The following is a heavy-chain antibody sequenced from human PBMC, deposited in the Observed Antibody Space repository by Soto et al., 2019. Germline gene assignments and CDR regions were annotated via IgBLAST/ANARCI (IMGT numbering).Heavy chain of an antibody. CDR3: ASYHGGDDDFWSGYPTHAFDI. Sequence: GASVKVSCKASGYTFTGYYMHWVRQAPGQGLEWMGWINPNSGGTNYAQKFQGRVTMTRDTSISTVYMELSRLRSDDTAVYYCASYHGGDDDFWSGYPTHAFDIWGQGTMVTVSS. CDR1: GYTFTGYY. CDR2: INPNSGGT. V-gene: IGHV1-2*02. D-gene: IGHD3-3*01. J-gene: IGHJ3*02.